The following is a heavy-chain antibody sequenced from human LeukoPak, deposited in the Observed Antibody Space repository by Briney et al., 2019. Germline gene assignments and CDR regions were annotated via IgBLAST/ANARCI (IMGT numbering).Heavy chain of an antibody. J-gene: IGHJ4*02. Sequence: GGSLRLSCAASGFTFSSYEMNWVRQAPGKGLEWVSHISSDGSSTSYADSVEGRFTISRDNAKNTLYLQMNSLRAEDTAVYYCAIALPPSISTPWKWGQGTPVTVSS. D-gene: IGHD2-2*01. CDR3: AIALPPSISTPWK. CDR2: ISSDGSST. CDR1: GFTFSSYE. V-gene: IGHV3-74*01.